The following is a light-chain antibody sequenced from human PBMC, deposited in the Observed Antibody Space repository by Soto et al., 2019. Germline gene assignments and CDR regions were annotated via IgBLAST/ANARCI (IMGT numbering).Light chain of an antibody. CDR1: QNIRAA. CDR3: QQFNSYPIT. Sequence: AIPVTQSPSSLSASVGDRVTITCRASQNIRAALAWYQQKPGKAPKLLIYDVSTLESGVTSRFSGSGSGTEFTLTISSLPPEDFVTYYCQQFNSYPITFGHGTRVEIK. CDR2: DVS. J-gene: IGKJ5*01. V-gene: IGKV1-13*02.